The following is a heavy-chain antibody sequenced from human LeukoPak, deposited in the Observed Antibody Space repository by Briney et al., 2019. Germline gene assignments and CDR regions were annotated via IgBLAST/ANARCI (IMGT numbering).Heavy chain of an antibody. CDR2: ISWNSGSI. D-gene: IGHD6-19*01. J-gene: IGHJ5*02. CDR3: ATISSGWYGH. CDR1: GFTFDDYA. Sequence: GGSLRLSCATSGFTFDDYAMHWVRQAPGRGLEWVSGISWNSGSIAYADSVKGRFTISRDNAKNTLYLQMNSLRAEDTAVYYCATISSGWYGHWGQGTLVTVSS. V-gene: IGHV3-9*01.